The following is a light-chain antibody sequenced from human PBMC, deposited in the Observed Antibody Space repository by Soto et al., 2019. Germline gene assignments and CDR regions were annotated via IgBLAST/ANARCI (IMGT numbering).Light chain of an antibody. J-gene: IGKJ4*01. Sequence: EIVLAQSPGTLSLSPGQRATLSCRASQSVSRDYVAWYQHKPGQAPRLLVYAASSRPSGIPDRFGGSGSGIDGTLTSSRLEPEVFALYYGQQYGSSPLTFGGGTRVEFK. CDR3: QQYGSSPLT. CDR2: AAS. V-gene: IGKV3-20*01. CDR1: QSVSRDY.